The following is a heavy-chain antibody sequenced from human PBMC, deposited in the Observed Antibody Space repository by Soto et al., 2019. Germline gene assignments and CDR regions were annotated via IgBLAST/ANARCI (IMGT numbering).Heavy chain of an antibody. J-gene: IGHJ3*02. CDR2: ILVGGST. CDR3: AKATATSGGAFEI. D-gene: IGHD1-1*01. Sequence: PGWSLRLSCAFSGFICISYDMSWVRQAPGKGLDWVSTILVGGSTHYEDSVKGRFTISRDTSKNTVYLQMNSLTAGDTAMYYCAKATATSGGAFEIYGLGTLVTVSS. V-gene: IGHV3-23*01. CDR1: GFICISYD.